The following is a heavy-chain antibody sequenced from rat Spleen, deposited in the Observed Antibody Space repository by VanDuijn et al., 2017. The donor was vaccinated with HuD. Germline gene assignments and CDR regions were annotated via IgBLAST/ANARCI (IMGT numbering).Heavy chain of an antibody. V-gene: IGHV2-43*01. Sequence: QVQLKESGPGLVQPSQTLSLICTVSGFSLTSYHVSWVRQPPGKGLEWMGVIWTGGSTTYNSLFKSRLSISRDTSKNHVFLKMNSLQSEDTATYHCARAPGNGYVMDAWGQGASVTVSS. J-gene: IGHJ4*01. CDR2: IWTGGST. CDR1: GFSLTSYH. CDR3: ARAPGNGYVMDA. D-gene: IGHD5-1*01.